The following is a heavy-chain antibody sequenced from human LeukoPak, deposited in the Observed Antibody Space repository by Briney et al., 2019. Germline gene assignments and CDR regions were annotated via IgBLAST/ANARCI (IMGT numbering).Heavy chain of an antibody. CDR2: INPNTGNP. CDR3: ARCFPHYYDSNPMDV. D-gene: IGHD3-22*01. Sequence: GASVKVSCKASGYTFTNYAMNWVRQAPGQGLEWMGWINPNTGNPTYAQGFTGRFVFSLDTSVSTTYLQISSLKAEDTAVYYCARCFPHYYDSNPMDVWGKGTTVTVSS. J-gene: IGHJ6*04. CDR1: GYTFTNYA. V-gene: IGHV7-4-1*02.